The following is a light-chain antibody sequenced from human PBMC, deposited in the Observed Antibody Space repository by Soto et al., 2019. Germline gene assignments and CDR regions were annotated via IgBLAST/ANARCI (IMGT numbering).Light chain of an antibody. Sequence: SYELTQPPSVSVAPGQTARITCGGTNIGRKSVHWYQQKPGQAPVLVVYEDSARPSGIPERFSGSNSGNTATLTVSRVEAGDEADYFCQVWDSTSPGVVFGGGTQLTVL. V-gene: IGLV3-21*02. CDR2: EDS. J-gene: IGLJ2*01. CDR3: QVWDSTSPGVV. CDR1: NIGRKS.